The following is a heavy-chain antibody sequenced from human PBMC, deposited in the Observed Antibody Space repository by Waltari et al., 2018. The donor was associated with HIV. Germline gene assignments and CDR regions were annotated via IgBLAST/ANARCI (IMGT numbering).Heavy chain of an antibody. V-gene: IGHV4-39*01. Sequence: QLQLQESGPGLVKPSETLSLTCTVSGGSITSSSYFWAWLRQPPGKGLEWIGYIYSGGNTYYNPSLQSRVTMSVDRSNSQFSLRLSSVTAADTGVYYCARRVVPGSTLDPWGPGALVTVSS. D-gene: IGHD2-15*01. CDR1: GGSITSSSYF. J-gene: IGHJ5*02. CDR3: ARRVVPGSTLDP. CDR2: IYSGGNT.